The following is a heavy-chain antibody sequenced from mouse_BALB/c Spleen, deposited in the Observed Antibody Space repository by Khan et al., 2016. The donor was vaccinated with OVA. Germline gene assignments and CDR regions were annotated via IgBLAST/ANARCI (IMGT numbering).Heavy chain of an antibody. CDR2: IWAGGST. CDR3: ARNREPDYFDY. Sequence: QVQLQQSGPGLVAPSQSLSITCTVSGFSLTSHGVHWVRQPPGQGLEWLGVIWAGGSTNYNSALMSRLSISKDSSKSQVFLTMNSLQTDDTAMYYCARNREPDYFDYWGQGTTLTVSS. CDR1: GFSLTSHG. J-gene: IGHJ2*01. V-gene: IGHV2-9*02.